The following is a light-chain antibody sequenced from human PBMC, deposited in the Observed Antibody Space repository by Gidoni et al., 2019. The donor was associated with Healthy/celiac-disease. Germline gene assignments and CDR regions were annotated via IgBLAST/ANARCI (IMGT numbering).Light chain of an antibody. CDR2: DAS. CDR1: QSVSSY. CDR3: QQRSNWPPT. V-gene: IGKV3-11*01. J-gene: IGKJ1*01. Sequence: EIVLTQSPATLSLSPGERATLSCRASQSVSSYLAWYPQKPGQAPRLLIDDASNRATGIPARFSGSGSGTDFTLTISSLEPEDFAVYYCQQRSNWPPTFGQGTKVEIK.